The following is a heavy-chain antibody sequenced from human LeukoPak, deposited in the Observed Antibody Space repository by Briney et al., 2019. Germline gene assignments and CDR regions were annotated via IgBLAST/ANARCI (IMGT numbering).Heavy chain of an antibody. CDR1: GYSFSDYY. J-gene: IGHJ4*02. D-gene: IGHD2/OR15-2a*01. CDR2: MKSYSGGT. V-gene: IGHV1-2*02. Sequence: EASLKLSCKASGYSFSDYYVHWVRQAPGKGLEWMGWMKSYSGGTNYAQKFQGRVTMTRDKSISTAYMQLSSLRSDDTAVYYCARLNSWSFDYWGQGTLVTVSS. CDR3: ARLNSWSFDY.